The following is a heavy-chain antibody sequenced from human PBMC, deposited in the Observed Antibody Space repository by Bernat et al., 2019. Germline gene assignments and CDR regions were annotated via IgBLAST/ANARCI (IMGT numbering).Heavy chain of an antibody. D-gene: IGHD5-18*01. J-gene: IGHJ6*02. Sequence: EVQLVESGGGLVQPGGSLRLSCAASGFTFSSYWMHWVRQAPGKGLVWVSRINSDGSSTSYADSVKGRFTISRDNAKNTLYLQMNSLRAEDTAVYYCARDLEYSYGFYGMDVWGQGTTVTVSS. CDR3: ARDLEYSYGFYGMDV. CDR1: GFTFSSYW. CDR2: INSDGSST. V-gene: IGHV3-74*01.